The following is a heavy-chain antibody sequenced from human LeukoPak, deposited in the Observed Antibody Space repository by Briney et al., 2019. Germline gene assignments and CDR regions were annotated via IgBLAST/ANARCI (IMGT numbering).Heavy chain of an antibody. CDR1: GFTFSSYA. CDR3: AKDPQIYDSSGYYYMEYFQH. CDR2: ISGSGGST. J-gene: IGHJ1*01. Sequence: PGGSLRLSCAASGFTFSSYAMSWVRQAPGKGLEWVSAISGSGGSTYYADSVKGRFTISRDNSKNTLYLQMNSLRAEDTAVYYCAKDPQIYDSSGYYYMEYFQHWGQGTLVTVSS. D-gene: IGHD3-22*01. V-gene: IGHV3-23*01.